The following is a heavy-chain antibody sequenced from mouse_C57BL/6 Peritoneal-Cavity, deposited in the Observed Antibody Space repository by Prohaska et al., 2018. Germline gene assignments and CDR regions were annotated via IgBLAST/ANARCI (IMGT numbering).Heavy chain of an antibody. V-gene: IGHV1-26*01. CDR3: ALLITTVVAEYYFDY. D-gene: IGHD1-1*01. CDR2: INPNNGGT. CDR1: TDYY. J-gene: IGHJ2*01. Sequence: TDYYIHWVKQSHGKSLEWIGDINPNNGGTSYNQKFKGKATLAVDKSSSTAYMELRSLTSEDSAVYYCALLITTVVAEYYFDYWGQGTTLTVSS.